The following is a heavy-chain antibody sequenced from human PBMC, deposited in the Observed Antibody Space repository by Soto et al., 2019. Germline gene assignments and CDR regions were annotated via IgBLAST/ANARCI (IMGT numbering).Heavy chain of an antibody. V-gene: IGHV3-33*01. CDR3: ARDLSGVPRYYYYGMDV. CDR1: GFTFSSYG. J-gene: IGHJ6*02. CDR2: IWYDGSNK. Sequence: QVQLVESGGGVVQPGRSLRLSCAASGFTFSSYGMHWVRQAPGKGLEWVAVIWYDGSNKYYADSVKGRFTISRDNSKNTLYLQMNGLRAEDTAVYYWARDLSGVPRYYYYGMDVWGQGTTVTVSS. D-gene: IGHD2-8*01.